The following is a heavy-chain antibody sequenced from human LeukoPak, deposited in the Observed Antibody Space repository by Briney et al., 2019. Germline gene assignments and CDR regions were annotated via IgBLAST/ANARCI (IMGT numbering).Heavy chain of an antibody. CDR3: ARHYRGGNCYYYKDV. D-gene: IGHD4-23*01. V-gene: IGHV4-59*08. J-gene: IGHJ6*03. CDR2: IYNSGST. CDR1: VGSISSYY. Sequence: SETLSLTCTVSVGSISSYYWSWIRQPPGKGLVWIGYIYNSGSTNYNPSLKSRVTISVDTSNTQFFLKLSSVAAADTAVYYCARHYRGGNCYYYKDVRGKLITVTV.